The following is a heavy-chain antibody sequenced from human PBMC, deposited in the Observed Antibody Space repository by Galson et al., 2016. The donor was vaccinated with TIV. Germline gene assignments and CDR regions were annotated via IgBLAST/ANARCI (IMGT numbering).Heavy chain of an antibody. CDR3: ARSPHSAYGTFSDY. CDR2: IIPILGMT. CDR1: GGTFSSYA. J-gene: IGHJ4*02. V-gene: IGHV1-69*04. D-gene: IGHD5-12*01. Sequence: SVKVSCKASGGTFSSYALSWVRQAPGQGLEWMGRIIPILGMTNYAQRFQGRVTITADRSATTAYMELNSLRSEDTVVYYCARSPHSAYGTFSDYWGQGTLVTVSS.